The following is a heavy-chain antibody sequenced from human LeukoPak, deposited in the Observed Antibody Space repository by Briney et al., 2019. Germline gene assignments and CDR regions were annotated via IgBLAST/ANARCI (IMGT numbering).Heavy chain of an antibody. CDR1: GDRSTNNW. V-gene: IGHV5-51*01. J-gene: IGHJ3*02. Sequence: GESLKISCKISGDRSTNNWIGWVRQVPGKGLEWLGLIYPGNSDTRYSPFFQGQVTFSVDTSISTAYLHWGGLKASDTAMYYCASAAPDAFDIWGQGTMVTVSS. D-gene: IGHD6-25*01. CDR2: IYPGNSDT. CDR3: ASAAPDAFDI.